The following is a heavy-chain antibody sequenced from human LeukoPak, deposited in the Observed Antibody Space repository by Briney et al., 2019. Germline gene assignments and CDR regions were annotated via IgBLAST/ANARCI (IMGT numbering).Heavy chain of an antibody. Sequence: ASVKVSCKASGYTFTSYGISWVRQAPGQGLEWMGWISAYNGNTNYAQKLQGRVTMTTDTSTSTAYMELRSLRSDDTAVYYCAREAAAAGTPLYYYYYGMDVWGQGTTVTVPS. V-gene: IGHV1-18*01. CDR1: GYTFTSYG. D-gene: IGHD6-13*01. CDR3: AREAAAAGTPLYYYYYGMDV. CDR2: ISAYNGNT. J-gene: IGHJ6*02.